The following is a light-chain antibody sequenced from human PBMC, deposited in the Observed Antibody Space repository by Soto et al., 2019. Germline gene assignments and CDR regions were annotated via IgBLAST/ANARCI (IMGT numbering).Light chain of an antibody. CDR2: SAS. CDR1: QSISTE. J-gene: IGKJ2*01. CDR3: QQGHNWPLT. V-gene: IGKV3-15*01. Sequence: EIAMTQSPATLSVSPGERATLSCRASQSISTELAWYQQIPGQPPRLLIYSASTRAIGVPARFTGSDSGSEFTLTISGLQSEDFAIYYCQQGHNWPLTFGQGNRLEI.